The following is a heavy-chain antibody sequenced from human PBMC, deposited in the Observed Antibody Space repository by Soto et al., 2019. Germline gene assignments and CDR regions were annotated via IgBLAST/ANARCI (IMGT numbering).Heavy chain of an antibody. CDR1: EFTFSNYW. D-gene: IGHD6-25*01. CDR3: ARARYPQRTDV. J-gene: IGHJ4*01. Sequence: GGSLRLSCEASEFTFSNYWMGWVRQAPGKGLEWVANINQDGSEKYYVDSVKGRFTISRDNAKNSLYLQMNSLRVEDTAVYYCARARYPQRTDVWGHRTLVTVSS. V-gene: IGHV3-7*01. CDR2: INQDGSEK.